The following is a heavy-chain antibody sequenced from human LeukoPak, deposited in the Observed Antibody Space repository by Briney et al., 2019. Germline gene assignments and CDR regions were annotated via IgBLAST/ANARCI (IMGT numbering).Heavy chain of an antibody. CDR1: GGSFSGYY. J-gene: IGHJ4*02. CDR2: INHSGST. D-gene: IGHD2-2*01. Sequence: SETLSLTCAVYGGSFSGYYWSWIRQPPGKGLEWIGEINHSGSTNYNPSLKSRVTISVDTSKSQFSLKLSSVTAADTAVYYCARVHCSSTSCSFDYWGQGTLVTVSS. V-gene: IGHV4-34*01. CDR3: ARVHCSSTSCSFDY.